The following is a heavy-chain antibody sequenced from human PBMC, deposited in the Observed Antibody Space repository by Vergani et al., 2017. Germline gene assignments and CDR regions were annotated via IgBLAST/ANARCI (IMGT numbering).Heavy chain of an antibody. V-gene: IGHV3-30-3*02. D-gene: IGHD3-10*02. J-gene: IGHJ4*02. CDR2: ISYDGSNK. Sequence: QVQLVESGGGVVQPGRSLRLSCAASGFTFSSYAMHWVRQAPGKGLEWVAVISYDGSNKYYADSVKGRFTISRDNSKNTLYLQMNSLRAEDTAVYYCAKSLTVWAPVDYWGQGTLVTVSS. CDR3: AKSLTVWAPVDY. CDR1: GFTFSSYA.